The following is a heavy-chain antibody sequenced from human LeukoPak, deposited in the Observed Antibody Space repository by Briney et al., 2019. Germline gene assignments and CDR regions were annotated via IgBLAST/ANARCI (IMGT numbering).Heavy chain of an antibody. CDR1: GYSISSGYY. V-gene: IGHV4-38-2*01. CDR3: ARLYSSGWYGLVY. D-gene: IGHD6-19*01. Sequence: SETLSLTCAVSGYSISSGYYWGWIRPPPGKGLEWIGSIYYSGSTYYNPSLKSRVTISVDTSKNQFSLKLSSVTAAGTAVYYCARLYSSGWYGLVYWGQGTLVTVSS. J-gene: IGHJ4*02. CDR2: IYYSGST.